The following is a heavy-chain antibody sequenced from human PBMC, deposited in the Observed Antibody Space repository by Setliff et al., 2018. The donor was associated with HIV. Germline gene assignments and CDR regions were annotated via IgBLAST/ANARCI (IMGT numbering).Heavy chain of an antibody. CDR1: GHTFANSY. CDR3: ARSDISGTGYFDS. CDR2: MNPNDGGT. Sequence: ASVKVSCKASGHTFANSYLHWVRQGPGHGLEWMGIMNPNDGGTQYAQNFRGRVSMTRDTSTTTAYMELYSLRSEDTAVYHCARSDISGTGYFDSWGQGTRVTV. D-gene: IGHD1-20*01. V-gene: IGHV1-46*01. J-gene: IGHJ4*02.